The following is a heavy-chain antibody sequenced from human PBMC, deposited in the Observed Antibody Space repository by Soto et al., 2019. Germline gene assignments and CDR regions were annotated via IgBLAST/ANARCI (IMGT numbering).Heavy chain of an antibody. V-gene: IGHV4-59*01. Sequence: WETLSLTSTGSGASIRAYSWGWDRQPPGKGLEWIGNIHYNGNTKYNPSLKSRVSMSVDTSKNQFSLRLISVTAADTAKYFCAREGNLGRWLQPLDFWGQGTLVTVS. CDR1: GASIRAYS. D-gene: IGHD5-12*01. J-gene: IGHJ4*02. CDR3: AREGNLGRWLQPLDF. CDR2: IHYNGNT.